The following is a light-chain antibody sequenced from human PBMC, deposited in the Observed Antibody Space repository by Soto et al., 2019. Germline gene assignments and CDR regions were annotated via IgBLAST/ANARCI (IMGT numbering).Light chain of an antibody. V-gene: IGKV1-39*01. Sequence: DIQMTQSPSSLSASVGDRVTVTCRATQTIYSSLNWYHQKPGKAPNLLIYDASNLQSGVPSRFSGSGSGTEFTLTISSLQPEDFATYYCQQSYSSPYTFGQGTKLEIK. CDR2: DAS. CDR1: QTIYSS. CDR3: QQSYSSPYT. J-gene: IGKJ2*01.